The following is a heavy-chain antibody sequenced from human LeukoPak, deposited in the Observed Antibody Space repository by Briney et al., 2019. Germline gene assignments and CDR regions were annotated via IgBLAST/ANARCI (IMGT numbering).Heavy chain of an antibody. D-gene: IGHD4-23*01. V-gene: IGHV3-23*01. CDR2: ISGSGGST. CDR1: GFTFSNYA. CDR3: AKEAVVSYFDY. Sequence: GGSLRLSCAASGFTFSNYAMTWVRPAPGKGLEWVSGISGSGGSTYYADSVKGRFTISRDNSKNTLYLQMNSLRAEDTAVYYCAKEAVVSYFDYWGQGTLVTVSS. J-gene: IGHJ4*02.